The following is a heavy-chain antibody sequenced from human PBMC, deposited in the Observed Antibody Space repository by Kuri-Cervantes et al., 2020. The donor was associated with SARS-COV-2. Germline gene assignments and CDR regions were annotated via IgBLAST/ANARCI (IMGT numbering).Heavy chain of an antibody. CDR2: INPSGGST. D-gene: IGHD3-22*01. J-gene: IGHJ5*02. V-gene: IGHV1-46*01. CDR3: ARDAAVVITTNWSDP. CDR1: GYTFTSYY. Sequence: ASVKVSCKASGYTFTSYYMHWVRQAPGQGLEWMGIINPSGGSTSYAQKFQGRVTMTRDTSTSTVYMELSSLRSEDTAVYYCARDAAVVITTNWSDPWGQGTLVTVSS.